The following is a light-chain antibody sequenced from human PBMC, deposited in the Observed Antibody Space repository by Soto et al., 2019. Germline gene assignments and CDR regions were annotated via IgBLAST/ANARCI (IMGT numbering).Light chain of an antibody. V-gene: IGKV1-39*01. CDR3: RPRYSTPLP. J-gene: IGKJ5*01. Sequence: DIQMTQSPSSLSASVGDRVTITCRASQSISSYLKWYQQKPGKAPKLLIYAASCLQSGVPSKFRGSGSGTDCALTSSSLQPEDFATCYCRPRYSTPLPFGQGTRLEIK. CDR2: AAS. CDR1: QSISSY.